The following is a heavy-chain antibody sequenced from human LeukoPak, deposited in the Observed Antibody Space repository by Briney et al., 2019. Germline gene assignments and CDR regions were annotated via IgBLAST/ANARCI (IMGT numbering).Heavy chain of an antibody. D-gene: IGHD2/OR15-2a*01. CDR3: ARFRYNSTWGVFDY. Sequence: GGSLRLSCGASGFSFSDYYISWVRQAPGKGLEWISYISSTGRTIYYADSVKGRFTISRDNDKSSLYLQMNSLRAEDTALYYCARFRYNSTWGVFDYWGQGTLVTVSS. CDR1: GFSFSDYY. V-gene: IGHV3-11*04. CDR2: ISSTGRTI. J-gene: IGHJ4*02.